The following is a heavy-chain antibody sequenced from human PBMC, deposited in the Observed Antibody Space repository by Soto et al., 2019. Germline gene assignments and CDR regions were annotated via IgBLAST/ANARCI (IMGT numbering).Heavy chain of an antibody. V-gene: IGHV1-2*02. Sequence: ASVKVSCKASGYTFTGYYMHWVRQAPGQGLEWMGWINPDSGGTNYVQNLQGRVTMTRDTSITTVYMELRRLRSDDTAVYYCARGLTTGRYYSYYYGVDVWGQGTTVTVSS. CDR2: INPDSGGT. D-gene: IGHD4-4*01. J-gene: IGHJ6*02. CDR3: ARGLTTGRYYSYYYGVDV. CDR1: GYTFTGYY.